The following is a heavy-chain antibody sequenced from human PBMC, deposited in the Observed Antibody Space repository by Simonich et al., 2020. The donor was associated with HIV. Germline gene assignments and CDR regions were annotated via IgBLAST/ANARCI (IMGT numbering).Heavy chain of an antibody. V-gene: IGHV4-38-2*02. CDR1: GYSINSGYY. Sequence: QVQLQESGPGLVKPSETLSLTCAVSGYSINSGYYWAWIRQPPGKGLECIGNVYHSGSTYYNPSLKNRVTISVDTSKNQFSLRLTSVTAADTAVYYCAREVVATTDYWGQGTLVTVSS. CDR2: VYHSGST. J-gene: IGHJ4*02. CDR3: AREVVATTDY. D-gene: IGHD5-12*01.